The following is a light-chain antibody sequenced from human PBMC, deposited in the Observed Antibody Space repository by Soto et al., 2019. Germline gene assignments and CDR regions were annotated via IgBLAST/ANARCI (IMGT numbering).Light chain of an antibody. CDR2: EVN. V-gene: IGLV2-14*01. Sequence: QSVLTQPASVSGSPGQSITISCTGTSSDIGRYNYVSWFQQHPGKVPKLVIFEVNYRPSGVSDRFCGSKSGNTASLTITGLQAEDEADYYCTSCITANTRCVFGSGTKVTVL. CDR1: SSDIGRYNY. CDR3: TSCITANTRCV. J-gene: IGLJ1*01.